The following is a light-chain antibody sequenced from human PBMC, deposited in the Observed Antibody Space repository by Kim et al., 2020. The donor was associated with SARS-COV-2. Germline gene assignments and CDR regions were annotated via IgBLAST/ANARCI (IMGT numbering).Light chain of an antibody. V-gene: IGKV3-11*01. CDR3: QQRSNWPPIFT. Sequence: PGERATLSCRASQSVSSYLAWYQQKPGQAPRLLIYDASNRATGIPARFSGSGSGTDFTLTISSLEPEDFAVYYCQQRSNWPPIFTFGPGTKVDIK. J-gene: IGKJ3*01. CDR1: QSVSSY. CDR2: DAS.